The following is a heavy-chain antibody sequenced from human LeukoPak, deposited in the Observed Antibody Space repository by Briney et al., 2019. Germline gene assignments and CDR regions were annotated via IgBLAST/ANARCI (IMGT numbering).Heavy chain of an antibody. J-gene: IGHJ4*02. CDR3: ARAGRYYGSGSYSASHY. D-gene: IGHD3-10*01. CDR2: IIPLPDIR. Sequence: ASVTVSCKASGGTFSSYAINWVRQAPGQGLEWIGRIIPLPDIRNYAQSFQDRVSISADQTKSTAYMELSSLRSEDTAVYYCARAGRYYGSGSYSASHYWGQGTLITVSS. CDR1: GGTFSSYA. V-gene: IGHV1-69*04.